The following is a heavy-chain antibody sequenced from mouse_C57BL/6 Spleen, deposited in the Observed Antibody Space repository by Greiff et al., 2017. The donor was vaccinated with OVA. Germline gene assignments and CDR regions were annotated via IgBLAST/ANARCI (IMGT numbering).Heavy chain of an antibody. CDR2: IYPRSGNT. CDR3: ARRLPEGYYAMDY. J-gene: IGHJ4*01. Sequence: VQVVESGAELARPGASVKLSCKASGYTFTSYGISWVKQRTGQGLEWIGEIYPRSGNTYYNEKFKGKATLTADKSSSTAYMELRSLTSEDSAVYFCARRLPEGYYAMDYWGQGTSATVSS. CDR1: GYTFTSYG. D-gene: IGHD3-2*02. V-gene: IGHV1-81*01.